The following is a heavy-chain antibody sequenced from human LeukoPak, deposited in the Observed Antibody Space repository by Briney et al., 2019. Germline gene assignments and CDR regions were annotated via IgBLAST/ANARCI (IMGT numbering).Heavy chain of an antibody. D-gene: IGHD3-9*01. CDR1: GGSISNGGYY. V-gene: IGHV4-61*08. Sequence: SETLSLTCTVSGGSISNGGYYWNWIRQHPGKGLEWIGCIYYSGSTNYNPSLKSRVTISVDTSKNQFSLKLSSVTAADTAVYYCARGILTGYDYWGQGTLVTVSS. CDR2: IYYSGST. J-gene: IGHJ4*02. CDR3: ARGILTGYDY.